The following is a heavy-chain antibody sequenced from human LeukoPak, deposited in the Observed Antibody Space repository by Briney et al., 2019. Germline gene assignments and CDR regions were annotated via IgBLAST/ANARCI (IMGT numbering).Heavy chain of an antibody. Sequence: SETLSLTCAVYGGSFSGYYWSWIRQPPGKGLEWIGEINHSGSTNYNPSLKSRVTISVDTSKNQFSLKLSSVTAADTAVYYCARDNYYVSREIDYWGQGTLVTVSS. CDR3: ARDNYYVSREIDY. J-gene: IGHJ4*02. CDR2: INHSGST. V-gene: IGHV4-34*01. D-gene: IGHD3-22*01. CDR1: GGSFSGYY.